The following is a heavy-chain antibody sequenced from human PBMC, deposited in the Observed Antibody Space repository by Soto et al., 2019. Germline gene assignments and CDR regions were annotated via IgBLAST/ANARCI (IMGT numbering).Heavy chain of an antibody. V-gene: IGHV3-30*18. J-gene: IGHJ4*02. CDR2: ISYDGSNK. D-gene: IGHD5-12*01. CDR3: AKAEDGYNYSGGGVLGY. CDR1: GFTFSSYG. Sequence: QVQLVESGGGVVQPGRSLRLSCAASGFTFSSYGMHWVRQAPGKGLEWVAVISYDGSNKYYADSVKGRFTISRDNSKNTLYLQMNSLRAEDTAVYYCAKAEDGYNYSGGGVLGYWGQGTLVTVSS.